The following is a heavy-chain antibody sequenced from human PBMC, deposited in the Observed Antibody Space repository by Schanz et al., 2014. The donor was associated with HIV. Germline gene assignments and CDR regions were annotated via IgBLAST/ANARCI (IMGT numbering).Heavy chain of an antibody. CDR3: AKDRNYYDNRYLGKGNYYYYYGMDV. Sequence: QVQLVESGGGVVQPGRSLRLSCAASGFSFDNFGMHWVRQAPGKGLEWVAVISYDGTNKKYEDSVKGRLTISRDNSKNTRYLKMNSLRVDDTAVYYCAKDRNYYDNRYLGKGNYYYYYGMDVWGQGTTVTVSS. CDR2: ISYDGTNK. J-gene: IGHJ6*02. CDR1: GFSFDNFG. D-gene: IGHD3-22*01. V-gene: IGHV3-30*18.